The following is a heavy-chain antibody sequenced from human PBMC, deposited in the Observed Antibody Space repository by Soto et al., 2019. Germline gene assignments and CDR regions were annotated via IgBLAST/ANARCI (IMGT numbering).Heavy chain of an antibody. D-gene: IGHD6-13*01. V-gene: IGHV3-72*01. Sequence: EVQLVESGGGLVQPGGSLRLSCAASGFTFSDHYMDWVRQAPGKGLEWVGRSRDKAHSYTTEYAASVKGRFTISRDDSKNSLYRQMNSLKTEDTAVYYCARIYSSTWYGSFFDYCGQGTLVTVSS. CDR1: GFTFSDHY. CDR3: ARIYSSTWYGSFFDY. J-gene: IGHJ4*02. CDR2: SRDKAHSYTT.